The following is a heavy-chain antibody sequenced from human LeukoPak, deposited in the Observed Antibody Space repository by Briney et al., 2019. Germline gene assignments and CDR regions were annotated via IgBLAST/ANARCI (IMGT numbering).Heavy chain of an antibody. CDR1: GGSLCSYY. V-gene: IGHV4-4*07. CDR2: IYTSGST. Sequence: PSETLSITCTVSGGSLCSYYWSWIRQPAGKGLKWIGRIYTSGSTNYNPSLKSRVTMSVDTSKNQFSLTLSSVTAADTAVYYCARVKHYYDFWSGYDDAFDIWGQGTMVTVSS. D-gene: IGHD3-3*01. J-gene: IGHJ3*02. CDR3: ARVKHYYDFWSGYDDAFDI.